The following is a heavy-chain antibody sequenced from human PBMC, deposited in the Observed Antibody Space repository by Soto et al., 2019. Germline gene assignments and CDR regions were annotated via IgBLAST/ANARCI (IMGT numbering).Heavy chain of an antibody. Sequence: PSETQSLTCTVSGGTIRSYGWSWIRQPPGKGLEWIGYIYYSGSTNYNPSLKSRVTISVDTSKNQFSLKLSSVTAADTAVYYCARHQRVNGMIYGDYDYWGQGTLVTVSS. CDR3: ARHQRVNGMIYGDYDY. J-gene: IGHJ4*02. CDR2: IYYSGST. CDR1: GGTIRSYG. D-gene: IGHD4-17*01. V-gene: IGHV4-59*08.